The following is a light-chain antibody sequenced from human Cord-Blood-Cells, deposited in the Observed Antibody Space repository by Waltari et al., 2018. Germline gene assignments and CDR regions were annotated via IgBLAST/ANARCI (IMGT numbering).Light chain of an antibody. CDR2: GAS. Sequence: EIVMTQSPATRSVSPGERATLSCRASQSVSSNLACYQQKPGQAPRLLIYGASTRATGIPARFSGRGSGTEFTVRISSLQSEDVAVDSCQQDNSWAHFGEGTTLEIK. J-gene: IGKJ2*01. CDR1: QSVSSN. V-gene: IGKV3-15*01. CDR3: QQDNSWAH.